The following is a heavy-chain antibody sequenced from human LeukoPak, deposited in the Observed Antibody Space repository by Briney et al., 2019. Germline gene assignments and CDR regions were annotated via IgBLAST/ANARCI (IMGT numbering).Heavy chain of an antibody. J-gene: IGHJ3*02. CDR2: IWYDGRNK. D-gene: IGHD2-21*02. V-gene: IGHV3-33*01. CDR1: GFTFSSYG. CDR3: VRVVTVSNTDPAFDI. Sequence: GGSLRLSCAASGFTFSSYGMHWVRQAPGKGLEWVAVIWYDGRNKHYADSVKGRFTISRDNSENTLYLQMNSLRAEDTAVYYCVRVVTVSNTDPAFDIWGQGTMVTVSS.